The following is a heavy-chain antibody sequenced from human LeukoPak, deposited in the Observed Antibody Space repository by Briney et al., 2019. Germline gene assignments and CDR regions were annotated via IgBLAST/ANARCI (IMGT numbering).Heavy chain of an antibody. CDR2: ISGSGGST. CDR3: AKETIVAGDLDV. CDR1: GFTFSAYA. J-gene: IGHJ6*02. V-gene: IGHV3-23*01. Sequence: QTGGSLRLSCEASGFTFSAYAMSWVRQAPGKGLEWVSAISGSGGSTYYADSVKGRFTISRDNSKNTLYLQMNSLRAEDTAVYYCAKETIVAGDLDVWGQGTTVTVSS. D-gene: IGHD5-12*01.